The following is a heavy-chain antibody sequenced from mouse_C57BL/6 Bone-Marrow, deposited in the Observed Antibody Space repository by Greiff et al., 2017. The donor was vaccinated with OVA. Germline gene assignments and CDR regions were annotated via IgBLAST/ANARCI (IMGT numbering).Heavy chain of an antibody. CDR1: GFNIKDYY. CDR3: ATTVVGPYYFDY. D-gene: IGHD1-1*01. Sequence: VQLQQSGAELVKPGASVKLSCTASGFNIKDYYMHWVKQRTEQGLEWIGRIDPEDGATKYAPKFQGKATITADTSSNTAYLQLSSRTSEDTAVYYCATTVVGPYYFDYWGQGTTLTVSS. J-gene: IGHJ2*01. CDR2: IDPEDGAT. V-gene: IGHV14-2*01.